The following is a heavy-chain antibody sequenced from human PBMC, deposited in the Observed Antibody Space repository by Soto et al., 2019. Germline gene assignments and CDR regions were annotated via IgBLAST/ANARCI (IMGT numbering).Heavy chain of an antibody. J-gene: IGHJ4*02. Sequence: EVHLVESGGGLIQPGGSLRLSCAASGFTVSSNYMSWVRQAPGKGLEWVSVIYSGGSTYYADSVKGRFTISRDNSKNMLYLQMNSLRAEDEAVYYCARHITMDPLLVYWGQGTLVTVSS. D-gene: IGHD3-10*01. CDR2: IYSGGST. CDR3: ARHITMDPLLVY. CDR1: GFTVSSNY. V-gene: IGHV3-53*01.